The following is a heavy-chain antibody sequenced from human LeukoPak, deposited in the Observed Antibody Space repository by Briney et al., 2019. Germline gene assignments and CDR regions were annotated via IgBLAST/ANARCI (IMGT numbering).Heavy chain of an antibody. CDR1: GGSISSSSYY. J-gene: IGHJ6*03. CDR2: IYYSGST. V-gene: IGHV4-39*07. Sequence: SETLSLTCTVSGGSISSSSYYWGWIRQPPGKGLEWIGSIYYSGSTYYNPSLKSRVTISVDTSKNQFSLKLSSVTAADTAVYSCVYWFGELLYYYYMDVWGKGTTVTVSS. CDR3: VYWFGELLYYYYMDV. D-gene: IGHD3-10*01.